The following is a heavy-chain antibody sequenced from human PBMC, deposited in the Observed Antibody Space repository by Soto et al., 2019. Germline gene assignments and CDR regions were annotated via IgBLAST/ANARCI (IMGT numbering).Heavy chain of an antibody. CDR1: GGSISSDY. V-gene: IGHV4-59*01. CDR2: IYFSGST. J-gene: IGHJ4*02. CDR3: ARVGGVAARTFAY. D-gene: IGHD6-6*01. Sequence: SETLALTCTVSGGSISSDYWSWVRQPPGKGLEWIGYIYFSGSTNYNPSLESRVTISLDASKTQFSLKLRSLTTADTAVYYCARVGGVAARTFAYWGQGTRVTVSS.